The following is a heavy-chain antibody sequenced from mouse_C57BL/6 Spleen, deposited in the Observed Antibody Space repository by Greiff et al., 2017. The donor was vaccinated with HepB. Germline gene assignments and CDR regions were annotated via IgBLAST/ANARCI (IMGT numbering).Heavy chain of an antibody. V-gene: IGHV1-50*01. CDR1: GYTFTSYW. CDR3: ARVGLITTVVAGGFAY. CDR2: IDPSDSYT. Sequence: QVQLQQPGAELVKPGASVKLSCKASGYTFTSYWMQWVKQRPGQGLEWIGEIDPSDSYTNYNQKFKGKATLTVDTSSSTAYMQLSSLTSEDSAVYYCARVGLITTVVAGGFAYWGQGTLVTVSA. D-gene: IGHD1-1*01. J-gene: IGHJ3*01.